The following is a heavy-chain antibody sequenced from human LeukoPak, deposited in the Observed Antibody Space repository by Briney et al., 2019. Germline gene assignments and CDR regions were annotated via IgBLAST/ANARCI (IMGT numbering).Heavy chain of an antibody. Sequence: GGSLRLSCAASGFTFSDYALGWVRQAPGRGLEWVATLSGSGAGSYYSDSVQGRFTISRDNSKRTLFLQMNSLRAEDTAFYYCAKAELGVDTFFDYWGQGTLVTVSS. CDR1: GFTFSDYA. J-gene: IGHJ4*02. CDR2: LSGSGAGS. V-gene: IGHV3-23*01. D-gene: IGHD3-3*01. CDR3: AKAELGVDTFFDY.